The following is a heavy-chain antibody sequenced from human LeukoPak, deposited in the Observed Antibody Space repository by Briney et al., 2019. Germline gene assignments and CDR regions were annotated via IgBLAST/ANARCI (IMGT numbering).Heavy chain of an antibody. J-gene: IGHJ5*02. V-gene: IGHV4-4*07. CDR1: GGSISSYY. Sequence: PSETLSLTCTVSGGSISSYYWSWIRQPAGKGLEWIGRIYTSGSTNYNPSLKSRVTMSVDTSKNQFSLKLSSVTAADTAAYYCARDGVGSGWYVGWFDPWGQGTLVTVSS. D-gene: IGHD6-19*01. CDR2: IYTSGST. CDR3: ARDGVGSGWYVGWFDP.